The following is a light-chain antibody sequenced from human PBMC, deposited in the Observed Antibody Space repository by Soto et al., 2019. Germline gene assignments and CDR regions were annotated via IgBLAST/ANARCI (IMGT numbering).Light chain of an antibody. V-gene: IGKV3-20*01. CDR2: GVS. CDR1: QSVSSSS. J-gene: IGKJ4*01. CDR3: QQSYSTPLT. Sequence: EIVLTQSPGTLSLSPGESATLSCRASQSVSSSSLAWYQQKPGQAPRLLFFGVSNRAAGVPDRFGGSGSGTDFTLTISRLEPEDFATYYCQQSYSTPLTFGGGTKVEIK.